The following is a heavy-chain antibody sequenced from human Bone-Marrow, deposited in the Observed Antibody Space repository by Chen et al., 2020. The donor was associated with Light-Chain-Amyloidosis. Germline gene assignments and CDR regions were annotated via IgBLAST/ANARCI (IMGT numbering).Heavy chain of an antibody. CDR1: GYTFTGYY. V-gene: IGHV1-2*02. Sequence: QVQLVQSGAEVKKPGASVKVSCKASGYTFTGYYMHWVRQAPGQGLEWMGWINPNSGGTNYAQKFQGRVTMTRDTSISTAYMELSRLRSDDTAVHYCARVLQVVVAAADAFDIWGQGTMVTVSS. J-gene: IGHJ3*02. CDR3: ARVLQVVVAAADAFDI. CDR2: INPNSGGT. D-gene: IGHD2-15*01.